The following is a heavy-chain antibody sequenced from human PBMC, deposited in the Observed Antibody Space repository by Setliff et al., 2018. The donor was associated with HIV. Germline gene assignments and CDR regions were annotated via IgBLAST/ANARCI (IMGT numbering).Heavy chain of an antibody. CDR3: ARVATTDYYDGSGYNVPLWYFDV. J-gene: IGHJ2*01. CDR2: IYYSGST. CDR1: NGSISGYY. Sequence: PSETLSLTCTVSNGSISGYYWSLIRQPPGKGLAWIGYIYYSGSTNYSPSLKSRVTISVDTSKKQVSLHVRSVTAADTAVYYCARVATTDYYDGSGYNVPLWYFDVWGRGTLVTVSS. V-gene: IGHV4-59*12. D-gene: IGHD3-22*01.